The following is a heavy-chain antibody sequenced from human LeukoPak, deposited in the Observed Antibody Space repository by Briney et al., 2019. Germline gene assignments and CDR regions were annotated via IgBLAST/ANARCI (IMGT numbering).Heavy chain of an antibody. CDR1: GGSISSSSYY. CDR2: IYYSGST. V-gene: IGHV4-39*01. J-gene: IGHJ4*02. D-gene: IGHD1-26*01. CDR3: ARRDGGSYYWFDY. Sequence: ETLSLTCTVSGGSISSSSYYWGWIRQPPGKGLXXXGSIYYSGSTYYNPSLKSRVTISVDTSKNQFSLKLSSVTAADTAVYYCARRDGGSYYWFDYWGQGTLVTVSS.